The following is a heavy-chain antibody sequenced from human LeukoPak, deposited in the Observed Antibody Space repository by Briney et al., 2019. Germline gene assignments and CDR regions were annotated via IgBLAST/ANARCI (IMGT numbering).Heavy chain of an antibody. CDR1: GYTFTGYY. J-gene: IGHJ4*02. V-gene: IGHV1-2*02. CDR2: IDPNSGAT. Sequence: PQASVTVSCKASGYTFTGYYLHWMRQAPGQGPEWMGWIDPNSGATNYEQRFQGRVSLTRETSISTAYMELTSLRPDDTAMYYCARSHGGNSFDNWGQGTLVTVSS. CDR3: ARSHGGNSFDN. D-gene: IGHD4-23*01.